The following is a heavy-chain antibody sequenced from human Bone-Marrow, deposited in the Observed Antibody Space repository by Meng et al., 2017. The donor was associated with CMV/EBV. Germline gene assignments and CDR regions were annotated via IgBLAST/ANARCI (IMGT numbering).Heavy chain of an antibody. CDR1: RFTFSSYW. CDR3: LYGGNSGGFDY. V-gene: IGHV3-7*01. Sequence: GESLKISCAASRFTFSSYWMSWVRQAPGKGLEWVANIKQDGSEKYYVDSVKGRFTISRDNAKNSLYLQMNSLRAEDTAVYYCLYGGNSGGFDYWGQGTLVTVSS. D-gene: IGHD4-23*01. J-gene: IGHJ4*02. CDR2: IKQDGSEK.